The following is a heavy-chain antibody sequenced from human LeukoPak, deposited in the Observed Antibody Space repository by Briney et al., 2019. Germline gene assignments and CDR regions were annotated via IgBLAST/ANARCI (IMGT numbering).Heavy chain of an antibody. CDR3: ARGPIAVAAKDWFDP. Sequence: SETLSLTCTVSGGSISSYYWSRIRQPPGKGLEWIGYIYYSGSTNYNPSLKSRVTISVDTSKNQFSLKLSSVTAADTAVYYCARGPIAVAAKDWFDPWGQGTLVTVSS. D-gene: IGHD6-19*01. V-gene: IGHV4-59*01. CDR1: GGSISSYY. CDR2: IYYSGST. J-gene: IGHJ5*02.